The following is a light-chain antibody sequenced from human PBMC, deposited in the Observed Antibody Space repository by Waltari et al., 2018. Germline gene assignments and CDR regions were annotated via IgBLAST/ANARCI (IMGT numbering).Light chain of an antibody. Sequence: EIVLTQSPGTLSLSPGERAPLSCRASQRVSNNYLAWYQQKPDQAPRLLIYGASSRATGIPDRFSGSGSGTDFTLTISRLDPEDFAVYYCQQYGSSPLTFGPGTKVDIK. CDR2: GAS. CDR1: QRVSNNY. J-gene: IGKJ3*01. CDR3: QQYGSSPLT. V-gene: IGKV3-20*01.